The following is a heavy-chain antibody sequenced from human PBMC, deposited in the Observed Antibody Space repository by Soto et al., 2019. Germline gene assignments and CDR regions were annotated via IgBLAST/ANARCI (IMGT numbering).Heavy chain of an antibody. CDR2: ISGNSGNT. CDR1: GFTLSSYA. CDR3: ARVPTIFGVVISYYYYGMDV. V-gene: IGHV3-21*01. Sequence: GGSLRLSCAASGFTLSSYAMNWVRQAPGKGLEWVSGISGNSGNTYYADSVKGRFTISRDNAKNSLYLQMNSLRAEDTAVYYCARVPTIFGVVISYYYYGMDVWGQGTTVTVSS. D-gene: IGHD3-3*01. J-gene: IGHJ6*02.